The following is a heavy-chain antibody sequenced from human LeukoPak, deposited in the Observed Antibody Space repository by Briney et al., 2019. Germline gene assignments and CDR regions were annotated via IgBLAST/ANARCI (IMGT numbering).Heavy chain of an antibody. V-gene: IGHV1-2*02. J-gene: IGHJ4*02. D-gene: IGHD4-23*01. Sequence: ASVKVSCKASGYTFTGYYMHWVRQAPGQGLEWMGWINPNSGGTNYAQKFQGRVTMTTDTSTSTAYMELRSLRSDDTAVYYCARDRLDGGNGWFDYWGQGTLVTVSS. CDR2: INPNSGGT. CDR1: GYTFTGYY. CDR3: ARDRLDGGNGWFDY.